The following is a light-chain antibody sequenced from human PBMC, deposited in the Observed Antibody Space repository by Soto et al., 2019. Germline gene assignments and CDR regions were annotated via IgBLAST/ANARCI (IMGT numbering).Light chain of an antibody. Sequence: EIVMTQSPATLSVSPGERATLSCRASQSVSSNLAWYQQKPGQAPRLLIYGASTRATGIQARFSGSGSGIEFTLTISSLQSEDFAVYSCQQYNNWPPMAFGQGTKVEIK. CDR2: GAS. CDR1: QSVSSN. V-gene: IGKV3-15*01. CDR3: QQYNNWPPMA. J-gene: IGKJ1*01.